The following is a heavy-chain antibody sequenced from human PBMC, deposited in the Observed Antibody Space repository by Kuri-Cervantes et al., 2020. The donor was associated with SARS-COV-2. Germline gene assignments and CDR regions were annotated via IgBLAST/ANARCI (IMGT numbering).Heavy chain of an antibody. J-gene: IGHJ6*02. D-gene: IGHD3-10*01. CDR3: ASKVRGNYGMDV. CDR1: GFTFSSYA. V-gene: IGHV3-23*03. CDR2: IYSGGSST. Sequence: GGSLRLSCAASGFTFSSYAMSWVRQAPGKGLEWVSVIYSGGSSTYYADSVKGRFTISRDNSKNTLYLQMNSLRAEDTAVYYCASKVRGNYGMDVWGQGTTVTVSS.